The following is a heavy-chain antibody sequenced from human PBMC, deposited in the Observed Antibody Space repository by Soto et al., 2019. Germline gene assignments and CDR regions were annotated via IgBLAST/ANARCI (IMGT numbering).Heavy chain of an antibody. CDR2: IIPILGIA. V-gene: IGHV1-69*08. CDR3: ARDDFSSSSADY. Sequence: QVQLVQSGAEVQKPGSSVKVSCKASGGTFSSYTISWVRQAPGQGLEWMGRIIPILGIANYAQKFQGRVTITAEKSTSTAYMALSSLRSEDTAVYYCARDDFSSSSADYWGQGTLVTVSS. J-gene: IGHJ4*02. CDR1: GGTFSSYT. D-gene: IGHD6-6*01.